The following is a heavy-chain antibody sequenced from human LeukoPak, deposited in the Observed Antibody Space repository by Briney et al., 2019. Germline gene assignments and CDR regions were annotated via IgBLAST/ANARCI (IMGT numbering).Heavy chain of an antibody. V-gene: IGHV1-2*02. Sequence: ASVKVSCKASGYTFTSYDINWVRQAPGQGLEWMGWINPNSGGTNYAQKFQGRVTMTRDTSISTAYMELSRLRSDDTAVYYCARASPRERWFDPWGQGTLVTVSS. CDR3: ARASPRERWFDP. J-gene: IGHJ5*02. CDR2: INPNSGGT. CDR1: GYTFTSYD.